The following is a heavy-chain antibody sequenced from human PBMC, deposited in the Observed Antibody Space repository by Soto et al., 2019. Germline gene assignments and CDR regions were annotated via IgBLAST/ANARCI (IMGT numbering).Heavy chain of an antibody. CDR1: GYSISSAYY. V-gene: IGHV4-38-2*01. J-gene: IGHJ4*02. D-gene: IGHD1-1*01. CDR2: VYHSGST. CDR3: AGSATTTHPLSKQ. Sequence: PSETLSLTCVASGYSISSAYYWGWIRQPPGKGLEWIGSVYHSGSTYYNPSLKSRVTISVDTSKNHFSLKLRSVTAADSAVYYCAGSATTTHPLSKQWGQGTLVTVSS.